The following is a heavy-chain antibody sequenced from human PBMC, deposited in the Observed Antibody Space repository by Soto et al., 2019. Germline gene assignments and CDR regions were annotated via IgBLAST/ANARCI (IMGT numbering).Heavy chain of an antibody. D-gene: IGHD3-10*01. CDR3: AKVRGPMANFFES. CDR1: GFTFSSYF. J-gene: IGHJ4*02. V-gene: IGHV3-23*01. Sequence: GGSLILSCAASGFTFSSYFMNWVRHAPGKGLEWVSAINGDGGSTYYADSVKGRFTISRDNSKNTLYLQTGSLRADDTAVYYCAKVRGPMANFFESWGQGTLVTVSS. CDR2: INGDGGST.